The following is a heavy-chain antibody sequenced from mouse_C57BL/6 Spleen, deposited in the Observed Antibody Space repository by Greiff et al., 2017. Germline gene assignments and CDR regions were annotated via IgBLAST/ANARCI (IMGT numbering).Heavy chain of an antibody. V-gene: IGHV1-52*01. CDR2: IVPSDSET. D-gene: IGHD3-3*01. CDR3: ARGEVGQEAMDD. CDR1: GYTFTSYW. J-gene: IGHJ4*01. Sequence: QVQLQQPGAELVRPGSSVKLSCKASGYTFTSYWMHWVKQRPIHGLDWIGNIVPSDSETHYNQKFKDKATLTVAKSSITAYMQVSRLTCEDSTVYYCARGEVGQEAMDDWGQGTSVTVSS.